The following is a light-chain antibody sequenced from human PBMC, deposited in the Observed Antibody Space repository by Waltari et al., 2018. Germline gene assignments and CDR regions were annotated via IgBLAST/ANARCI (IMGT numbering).Light chain of an antibody. CDR3: SSYTSGNTWV. V-gene: IGLV2-14*03. Sequence: QSVLTQPASVSGSSGQSLTISCTGPSSDVGASNYVSWYHQHPGKAPKIVIYDVRKRPSGVSDRFSGSKSGNTASLTISGLQAEDEADYYCSSYTSGNTWVFGGGTKLTVL. CDR2: DVR. CDR1: SSDVGASNY. J-gene: IGLJ3*02.